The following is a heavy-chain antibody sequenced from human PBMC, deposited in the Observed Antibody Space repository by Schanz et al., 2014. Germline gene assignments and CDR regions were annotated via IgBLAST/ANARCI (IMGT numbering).Heavy chain of an antibody. D-gene: IGHD3-9*01. J-gene: IGHJ6*02. CDR2: INVGNGNM. V-gene: IGHV1-3*01. CDR1: GYTFTSYS. CDR3: ARVQDDILTGSEYYYGMDV. Sequence: QVQLVQSGAEVKKPGASVKVSCKASGYTFTSYSIHWVRQAPGQGLEWMGWINVGNGNMKYSQKFQGRVTMTTDTSTSTAYMELRSLRSDDTAVYYCARVQDDILTGSEYYYGMDVWGQGTTVTVSS.